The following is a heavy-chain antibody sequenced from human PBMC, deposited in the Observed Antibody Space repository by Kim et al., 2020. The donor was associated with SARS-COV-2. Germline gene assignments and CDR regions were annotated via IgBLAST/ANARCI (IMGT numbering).Heavy chain of an antibody. Sequence: GGSLRLSCVASGFTFSSYCMNWVRQPPGKGLEWVGNIREDGSETYYADSVKGRFTISRDNAKNSLYLQMNSLRAEDTAVYYCTRDQRTYWGQGTLVIVSS. CDR2: IREDGSET. CDR1: GFTFSSYC. J-gene: IGHJ4*02. CDR3: TRDQRTY. V-gene: IGHV3-7*01.